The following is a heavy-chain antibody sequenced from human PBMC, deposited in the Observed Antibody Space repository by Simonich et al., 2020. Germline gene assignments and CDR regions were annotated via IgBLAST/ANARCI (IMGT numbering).Heavy chain of an antibody. J-gene: IGHJ4*02. CDR2: ISYDGSNK. CDR3: ARDLGSSYYFDY. D-gene: IGHD6-6*01. Sequence: GGGGVQPGRSLRLSCAASGFNFRSYAMHWVRQAPGKGLEWGAVISYDGSNKYYADSVKGRFTISRDNSKNTLYLQMNSLRAEDTAVYYCARDLGSSYYFDYWGQGTLVTVSS. V-gene: IGHV3-30*07. CDR1: GFNFRSYA.